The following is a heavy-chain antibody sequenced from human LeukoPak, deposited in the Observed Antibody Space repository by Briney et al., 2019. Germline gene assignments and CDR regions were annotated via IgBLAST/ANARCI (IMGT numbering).Heavy chain of an antibody. D-gene: IGHD3-22*01. CDR1: RFTFSSYS. CDR2: ISPGGDTT. V-gene: IGHV3-23*01. Sequence: GGSLRLSCAASRFTFSSYSMNWVRQAPGKGLEWVSTISPGGDTTFYADSVKGRFTISRDNSKYTLFLQINSLRVEDTALYYCATREYYDGSGYSVYWGQGILVSVSS. J-gene: IGHJ4*02. CDR3: ATREYYDGSGYSVY.